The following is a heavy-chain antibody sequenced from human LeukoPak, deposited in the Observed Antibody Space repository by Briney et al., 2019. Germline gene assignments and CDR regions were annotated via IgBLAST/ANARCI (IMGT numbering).Heavy chain of an antibody. J-gene: IGHJ6*03. CDR2: ISSSGSTI. D-gene: IGHD6-13*01. CDR3: AKGGSAAGTYYYYMDV. V-gene: IGHV3-48*03. Sequence: GGSLRLSCAASGFTFSSYEMNWVRQAPGKGLEWVSYISSSGSTIYYADSVKGRFTISRDNAKNSLYLQMNSLRAEDTALYYCAKGGSAAGTYYYYMDVWGKGTTVTISS. CDR1: GFTFSSYE.